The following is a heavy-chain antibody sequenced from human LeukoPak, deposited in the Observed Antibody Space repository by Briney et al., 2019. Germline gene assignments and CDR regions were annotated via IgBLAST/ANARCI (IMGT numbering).Heavy chain of an antibody. V-gene: IGHV3-7*03. CDR1: RFTFSSYW. CDR3: ASQPAAADVDY. D-gene: IGHD2-2*01. J-gene: IGHJ4*02. CDR2: IKPDGSKK. Sequence: GGSLRLSCAASRFTFSSYWMTWVRQAPGKGLEGVANIKPDGSKKSYVDSVKGRFTISRDNAKNSLYLQMNSLRADDTGVYYCASQPAAADVDYWGQGTLVTVSS.